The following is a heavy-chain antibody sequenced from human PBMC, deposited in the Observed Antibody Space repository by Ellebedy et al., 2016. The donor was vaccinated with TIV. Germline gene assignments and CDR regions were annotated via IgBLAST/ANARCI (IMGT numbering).Heavy chain of an antibody. D-gene: IGHD6-19*01. CDR3: VRYSSEWYGHQSVDS. CDR2: IYPGDSDT. J-gene: IGHJ4*02. CDR1: GYTFTSYR. V-gene: IGHV5-51*01. Sequence: GESLKISXKGSGYTFTSYRIVWVRQMPGKGLQWMGIIYPGDSDTRYSPSFQGQITISADKSSATAYLQWSSLKASDSGIYFCVRYSSEWYGHQSVDSWGQGTLVTVSS.